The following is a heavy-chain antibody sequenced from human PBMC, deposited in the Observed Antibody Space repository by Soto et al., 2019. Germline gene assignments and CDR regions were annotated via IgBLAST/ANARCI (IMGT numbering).Heavy chain of an antibody. D-gene: IGHD4-17*01. CDR1: GFSLSTSGVG. CDR2: IYWDDDK. V-gene: IGHV2-5*02. Sequence: QITLKESGPTLVKPTQTLTLTCTFSGFSLSTSGVGVGWIRQPPGKALEWLALIYWDDDKRYSPSLKSRLTITKDTSKNQVVLTMTNMDPVDTATYYCAHREPKDYGDYDWFDLWGQGTLVTVSS. J-gene: IGHJ5*02. CDR3: AHREPKDYGDYDWFDL.